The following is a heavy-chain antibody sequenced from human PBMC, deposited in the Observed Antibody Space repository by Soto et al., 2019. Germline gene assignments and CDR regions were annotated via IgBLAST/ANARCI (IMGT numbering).Heavy chain of an antibody. CDR1: GFTFSSYS. CDR2: ISSSSSYI. D-gene: IGHD6-13*01. Sequence: GGSLRLSCAASGFTFSSYSMNWVRQAPGKGLEWVSSISSSSSYIYYADSVKGRFTISRDNAKNSLYLQMNSLRAEDTAVYYCARCTTSSSSRLTYYYYGMEVWGQGTTVHFSS. V-gene: IGHV3-21*01. CDR3: ARCTTSSSSRLTYYYYGMEV. J-gene: IGHJ6*02.